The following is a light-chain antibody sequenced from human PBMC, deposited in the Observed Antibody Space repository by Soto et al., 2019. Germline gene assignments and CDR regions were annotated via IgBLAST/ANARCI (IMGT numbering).Light chain of an antibody. CDR1: SSNIGAGYD. V-gene: IGLV1-40*01. CDR2: GNS. Sequence: QSVLTQPPSVSGAPGQRVTISCTGSSSNIGAGYDVHWYQQLPGTAPKLLIYGNSTRPSGVPDRFSGSKSGTSASLAITGLQAEYEAEYYCQSYDSSLSVVFGGGTKLTVL. J-gene: IGLJ2*01. CDR3: QSYDSSLSVV.